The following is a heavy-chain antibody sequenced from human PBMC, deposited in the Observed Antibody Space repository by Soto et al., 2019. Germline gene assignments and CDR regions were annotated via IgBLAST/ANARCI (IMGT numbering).Heavy chain of an antibody. CDR3: AKDYARFGDDAFDI. J-gene: IGHJ3*02. V-gene: IGHV3-30*18. D-gene: IGHD3-10*01. CDR1: GFTFSSYG. Sequence: QVQLVESGGGVVQPGRSLRLSCAASGFTFSSYGMHWVRQAPGKGLEWVAVISYDGSNKYYADSVKGRFTISRDNSKKTLYLQMNSLRAEDTAVYYCAKDYARFGDDAFDIWGQGTMVTVSS. CDR2: ISYDGSNK.